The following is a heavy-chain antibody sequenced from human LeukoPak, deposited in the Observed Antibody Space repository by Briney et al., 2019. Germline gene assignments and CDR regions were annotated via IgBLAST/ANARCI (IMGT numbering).Heavy chain of an antibody. Sequence: GASVKVSCKASGYTFTSFSISWVRQAPGQGLEWMGWISAYSGNTYYAQKFQGRVTMTTDTSTTTAYMELRSLRSDDTAVYYCARARSEYQLLYLVYWGQGTLVTVSS. CDR1: GYTFTSFS. CDR3: ARARSEYQLLYLVY. V-gene: IGHV1-18*01. CDR2: ISAYSGNT. D-gene: IGHD2-2*02. J-gene: IGHJ4*02.